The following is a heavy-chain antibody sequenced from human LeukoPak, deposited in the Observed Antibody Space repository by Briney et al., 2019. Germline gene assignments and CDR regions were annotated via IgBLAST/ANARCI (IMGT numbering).Heavy chain of an antibody. D-gene: IGHD5-12*01. Sequence: GGSLRLSCAASGFTFSSYAMSWVRQPPGKGPEWVSSITGSGDATYSADSVKGRFTISRDNSKNTLYLRMNSLRIEDSAVYYCAKDLSPSGGFWGQGTLVTVSS. CDR3: AKDLSPSGGF. J-gene: IGHJ4*02. CDR2: ITGSGDAT. CDR1: GFTFSSYA. V-gene: IGHV3-23*01.